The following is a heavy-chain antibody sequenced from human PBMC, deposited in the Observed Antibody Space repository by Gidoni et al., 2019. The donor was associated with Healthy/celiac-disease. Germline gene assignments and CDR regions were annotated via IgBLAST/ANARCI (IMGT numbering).Heavy chain of an antibody. J-gene: IGHJ3*02. Sequence: TGYAAPVKGRFTISRDDSKNTLYLQMNSLKTEDTAVYYCTTDWTLVNPRLYCSGGSCYSIDAFDIWGQGTMVTVSS. CDR3: TTDWTLVNPRLYCSGGSCYSIDAFDI. D-gene: IGHD2-15*01. V-gene: IGHV3-15*01. CDR2: T.